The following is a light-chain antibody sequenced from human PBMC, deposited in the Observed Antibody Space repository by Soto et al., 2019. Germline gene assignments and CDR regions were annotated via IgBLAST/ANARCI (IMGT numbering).Light chain of an antibody. J-gene: IGKJ1*01. V-gene: IGKV1-12*01. CDR3: QQTNSFPPT. CDR1: QGIANW. CDR2: AAS. Sequence: DPQVTQSPSSVSASVGDRVTITCRASQGIANWLAWYQQKPGNAPKLLIYAASTLQSGVTSRFSGRGSGTDFTLTISNLQPEDFATYYCQQTNSFPPTFGQGTRVDIK.